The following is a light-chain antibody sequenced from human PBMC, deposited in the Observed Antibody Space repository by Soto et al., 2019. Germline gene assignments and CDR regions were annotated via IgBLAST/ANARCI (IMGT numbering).Light chain of an antibody. CDR3: QQSYNTPLT. Sequence: DIQMTQSPCSVSGSVGDTVTITCRASQLISSWLAWYQHKPGKAPKLLIYAASTLQSGVPSRFRGGASGTDFTLTISSLQLDDFATYYCQQSYNTPLTFGQGTKVDIK. V-gene: IGKV1-12*01. CDR1: QLISSW. CDR2: AAS. J-gene: IGKJ1*01.